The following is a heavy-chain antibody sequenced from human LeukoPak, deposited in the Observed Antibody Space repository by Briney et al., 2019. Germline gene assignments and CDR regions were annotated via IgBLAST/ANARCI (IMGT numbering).Heavy chain of an antibody. CDR1: RYSFTSYW. V-gene: IGHV5-10-1*01. J-gene: IGHJ4*02. Sequence: GESLKISCKGSRYSFTSYWISWVRQMPGKGLEWMGRIDPSDSYTNYSPSFQGHVTISADKSISTAYLQWSSLKASDTAMFYCARHRGRDGSSCYFDYWGQGTLVSVPS. CDR2: IDPSDSYT. D-gene: IGHD6-6*01. CDR3: ARHRGRDGSSCYFDY.